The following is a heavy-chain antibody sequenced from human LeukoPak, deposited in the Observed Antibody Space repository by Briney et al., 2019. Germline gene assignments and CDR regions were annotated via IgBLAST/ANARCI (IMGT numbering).Heavy chain of an antibody. J-gene: IGHJ4*02. CDR2: IGSSGDST. Sequence: GGSLRLSCAASGFPFSNYAMSWVRQAPGKGLEWVSAIGSSGDSTYYADSVNGRFTISIDNSKNKLYLQMNILRPEDTAVYYCAKQDIVVVPTTMFFKTEFDFWGQGTLVTVSS. CDR3: AKQDIVVVPTTMFFKTEFDF. D-gene: IGHD2-2*01. V-gene: IGHV3-23*01. CDR1: GFPFSNYA.